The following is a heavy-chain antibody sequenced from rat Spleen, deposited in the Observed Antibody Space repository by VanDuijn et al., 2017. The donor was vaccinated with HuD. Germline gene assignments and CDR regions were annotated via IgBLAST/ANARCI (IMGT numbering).Heavy chain of an antibody. D-gene: IGHD1-4*01. V-gene: IGHV5-29*01. CDR2: ITNTGDST. Sequence: EVQLVESGGGLVQPGRSLKLSCAASGFTFSDYGMAWVRQAPTKGLEWVATITNTGDSTYYPDSVKGRFTISRNNAKSILYLQMSSLRSEDTATYYCSPLPGRNLAYWGQGVVVTVSS. CDR1: GFTFSDYG. CDR3: SPLPGRNLAY. J-gene: IGHJ2*01.